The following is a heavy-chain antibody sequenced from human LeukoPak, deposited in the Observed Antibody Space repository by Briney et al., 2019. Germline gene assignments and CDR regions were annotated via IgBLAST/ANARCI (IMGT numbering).Heavy chain of an antibody. Sequence: GGSLRLSCAASGFTFSSYAMSWVRQAPGKGLEWVSAMSASGGSTYYADSVKGRFTISRDNPKNTLYLQVNSLRAEDTAVYYCAKYSGSYLIVDYWGQGTLVTVSS. V-gene: IGHV3-23*01. J-gene: IGHJ4*02. D-gene: IGHD1-26*01. CDR2: MSASGGST. CDR1: GFTFSSYA. CDR3: AKYSGSYLIVDY.